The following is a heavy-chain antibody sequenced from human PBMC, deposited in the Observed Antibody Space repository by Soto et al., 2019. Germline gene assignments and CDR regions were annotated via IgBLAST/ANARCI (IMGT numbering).Heavy chain of an antibody. CDR2: ISYDGNDK. Sequence: GGSLRLSCAASGFTFSRHAMHWVRQAPGKGLEWVAVISYDGNDKFYADSVKGRFTISRDISKNTLYLQMNSLRPEDTAVYYCARDDVLCDGGRCYGIPLDVWGKGTTVTVSS. V-gene: IGHV3-30-3*01. D-gene: IGHD2-15*01. CDR1: GFTFSRHA. CDR3: ARDDVLCDGGRCYGIPLDV. J-gene: IGHJ6*04.